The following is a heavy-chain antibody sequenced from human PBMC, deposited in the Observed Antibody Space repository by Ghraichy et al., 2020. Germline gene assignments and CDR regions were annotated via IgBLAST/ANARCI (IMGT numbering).Heavy chain of an antibody. CDR3: AKGPYPYCSSTSCYLGGAFDI. V-gene: IGHV1-69*13. D-gene: IGHD2-2*01. J-gene: IGHJ3*02. CDR1: GGTFSSYA. Sequence: SVKVSCKASGGTFSSYAISWVRQAPGQGLEWMGGIIPIFGTANYAQKFQGRVTITADESTSTAYMELSSLRSEDTAVYYCAKGPYPYCSSTSCYLGGAFDIWGQGTMVTVSS. CDR2: IIPIFGTA.